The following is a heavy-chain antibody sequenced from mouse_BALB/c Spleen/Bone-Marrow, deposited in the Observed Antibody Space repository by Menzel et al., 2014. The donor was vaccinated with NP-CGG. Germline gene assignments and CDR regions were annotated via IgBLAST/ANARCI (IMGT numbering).Heavy chain of an antibody. CDR1: GFSLTGYG. V-gene: IGHV2-6-7*01. CDR3: ARDHYNGYLDY. Sequence: QVHVKQSGPGLVAPSQSLSITCTASGFSLTGYGVNWVRQPPGKGLEWLGTIRGDGSTDYNSALKPRRSISKDNSKSQVFLKMNSQQTEDTARNYSARDHYNGYLDYWGQGTTLTVSS. J-gene: IGHJ2*01. D-gene: IGHD1-2*01. CDR2: IRGDGST.